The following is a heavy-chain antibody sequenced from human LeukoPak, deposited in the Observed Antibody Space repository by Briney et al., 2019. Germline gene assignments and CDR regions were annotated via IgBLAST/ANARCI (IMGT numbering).Heavy chain of an antibody. J-gene: IGHJ4*02. CDR3: ARQGKNYFHTTLDF. V-gene: IGHV3-48*03. D-gene: IGHD2/OR15-2a*01. Sequence: PGGSLRLSCAASGFTFSSYEMNWVRQAPGKGLEWVSYISSNGNSIFYADSVKGRFTISRDNAKNSVYLRMNSLRAEDTAVYYCARQGKNYFHTTLDFWGQGTLVTVSS. CDR1: GFTFSSYE. CDR2: ISSNGNSI.